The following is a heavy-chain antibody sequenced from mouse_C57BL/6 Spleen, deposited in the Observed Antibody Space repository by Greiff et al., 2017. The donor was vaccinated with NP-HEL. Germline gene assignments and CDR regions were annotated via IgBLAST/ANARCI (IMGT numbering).Heavy chain of an antibody. CDR1: GYTFTSYW. CDR2: IYPSDSET. V-gene: IGHV1-61*01. Sequence: QVQLQQSGAELVRPGSSVKLSCKASGYTFTSYWMDWVKQRPGQGLEWIGNIYPSDSETHYNQKFKDKATLTVDKSSSTAYMQLSSLTSEDSAVYYCARGGGSIYFDYWGQGTTLTVSS. CDR3: ARGGGSIYFDY. J-gene: IGHJ2*01. D-gene: IGHD1-1*01.